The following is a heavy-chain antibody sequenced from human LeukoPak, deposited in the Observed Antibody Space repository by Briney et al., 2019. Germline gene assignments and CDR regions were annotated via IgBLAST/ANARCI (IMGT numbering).Heavy chain of an antibody. CDR1: SGSISSTSYY. CDR2: IHYSGST. V-gene: IGHV4-39*01. Sequence: SETLSLTCSVSSGSISSTSYYWGWIRQPPGKGLEWIGRIHYSGSTSYNPSLKSRVTISVDTSKNQFSLKLSFVTAADTAVYYCARYSSGWPFDYWGQGTVVAVSS. J-gene: IGHJ4*02. D-gene: IGHD6-19*01. CDR3: ARYSSGWPFDY.